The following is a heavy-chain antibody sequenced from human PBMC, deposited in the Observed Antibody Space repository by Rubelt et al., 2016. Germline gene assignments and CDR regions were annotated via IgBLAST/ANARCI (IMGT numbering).Heavy chain of an antibody. CDR3: ARDLGNGYQNPHGMDV. D-gene: IGHD5-18*01. CDR2: VYYSGTT. J-gene: IGHJ6*02. CDR1: GGSISDNY. V-gene: IGHV4-59*01. Sequence: QVQLQESGPGLVKPSETLSLTCTFSGGSISDNYWSWIRHLPGKGLEWIGCVYYSGTTIYNPSLKSRVSISVDTPRTQFSLRLRSGTAADTAVYFWARDLGNGYQNPHGMDVWGQGTTVTVSS.